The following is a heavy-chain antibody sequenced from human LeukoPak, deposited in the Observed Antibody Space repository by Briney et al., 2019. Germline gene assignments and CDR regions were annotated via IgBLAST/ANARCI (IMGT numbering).Heavy chain of an antibody. J-gene: IGHJ4*02. Sequence: SETLSRTCTVSGGSISSYYWSWIRQPPGKGLEWIGYIYYSGSTNYNPSLKSRVTISVDTSKNQFSLKLSSVTAADTAVYYCARMGRRGYFDYWGQGTLVTVSS. CDR3: ARMGRRGYFDY. CDR2: IYYSGST. CDR1: GGSISSYY. D-gene: IGHD1-26*01. V-gene: IGHV4-59*01.